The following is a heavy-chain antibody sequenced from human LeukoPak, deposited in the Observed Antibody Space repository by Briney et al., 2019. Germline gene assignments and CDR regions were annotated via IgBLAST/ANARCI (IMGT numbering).Heavy chain of an antibody. D-gene: IGHD1-26*01. Sequence: GRSLRLSCAVSGFTFSSYGMHWVRQAPGKGLEWVAVISYDGSNKYYADSVKGRFTISRDKSKNTLYLQMNSLRAEDTAVYYCAKDLLGGDSGSYYEVGELGMDVWGQGATVTVSS. CDR3: AKDLLGGDSGSYYEVGELGMDV. CDR2: ISYDGSNK. CDR1: GFTFSSYG. V-gene: IGHV3-30*18. J-gene: IGHJ6*02.